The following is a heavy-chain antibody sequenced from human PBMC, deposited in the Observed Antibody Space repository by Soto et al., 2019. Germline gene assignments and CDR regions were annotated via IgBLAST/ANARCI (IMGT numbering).Heavy chain of an antibody. CDR2: INPANGNT. J-gene: IGHJ3*01. V-gene: IGHV1-3*01. Sequence: QVQLVQSGAELKKPGASVNISCQASGFTFSDTLINWVRQGPGQRLEWMGWINPANGNTRYSESFQGRVTISSLSSASTAHVALSDLTSEDTAVYYCARDIVSVGPGANDAFDLWGQGTMLTVSS. CDR3: ARDIVSVGPGANDAFDL. D-gene: IGHD1-26*01. CDR1: GFTFSDTL.